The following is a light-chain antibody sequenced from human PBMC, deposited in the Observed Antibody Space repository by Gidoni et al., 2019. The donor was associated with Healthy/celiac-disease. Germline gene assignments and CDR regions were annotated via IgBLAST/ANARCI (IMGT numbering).Light chain of an antibody. CDR1: QSISSY. V-gene: IGKV1-39*01. CDR3: QQSSSTLALT. Sequence: DIQMTQSPSSLSASVGDRVTITCRASQSISSYLNWYQQKVGKAPKLLIYAASSLQSGVPSRFSGSGSGTDFTLTISSLQPEDFATYYCQQSSSTLALTFGGGTKVEIK. J-gene: IGKJ4*01. CDR2: AAS.